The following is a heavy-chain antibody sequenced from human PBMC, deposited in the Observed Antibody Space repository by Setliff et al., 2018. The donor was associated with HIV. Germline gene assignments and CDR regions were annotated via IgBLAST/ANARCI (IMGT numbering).Heavy chain of an antibody. V-gene: IGHV4-38-2*01. CDR2: IYHSGST. CDR3: ARAVSHVDY. D-gene: IGHD6-19*01. Sequence: PSETLSLTCAVSGYSISSGYYWGWIRQPPGKGLEWIGSIYHSGSTYYNPSLKSRFTISVDTSKNQFSLKLSSVTAADTAVYYCARAVSHVDYWGQGTLVTVSS. CDR1: GYSISSGYY. J-gene: IGHJ4*02.